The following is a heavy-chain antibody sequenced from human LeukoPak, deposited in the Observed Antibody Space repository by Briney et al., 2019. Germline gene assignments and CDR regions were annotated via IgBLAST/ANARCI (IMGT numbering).Heavy chain of an antibody. CDR3: AKKAEYSSSWYANDAFDI. D-gene: IGHD6-13*01. CDR2: ISYDGSNK. Sequence: PGRSLRLSCAASGFTFSSYGMHWARQAPGKGLEWVAVISYDGSNKYYADSVKGRFTISRDNSKNTLYLQMNSLRAEDTAVYYCAKKAEYSSSWYANDAFDIWGQGTMVTVSS. CDR1: GFTFSSYG. J-gene: IGHJ3*02. V-gene: IGHV3-30*18.